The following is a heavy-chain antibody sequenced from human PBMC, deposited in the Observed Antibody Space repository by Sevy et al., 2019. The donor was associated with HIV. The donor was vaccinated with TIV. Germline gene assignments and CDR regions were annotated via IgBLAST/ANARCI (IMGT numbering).Heavy chain of an antibody. Sequence: LSLTCSVSGDSISSYGHFWGWIRQPPGKGLEWIGDISYSGATNYHPSLRSRVTISVDTSKNQFYLKLTSVTAADTAVYYCAKIFDHWGQGTLVTVSS. V-gene: IGHV4-39*01. CDR1: GDSISSYGHF. CDR3: AKIFDH. CDR2: ISYSGAT. J-gene: IGHJ5*02.